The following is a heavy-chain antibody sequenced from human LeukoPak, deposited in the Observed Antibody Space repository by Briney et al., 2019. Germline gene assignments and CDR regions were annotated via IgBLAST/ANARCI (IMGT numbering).Heavy chain of an antibody. CDR1: GFSFSSYS. Sequence: GGSLRLSRAASGFSFSSYSMNWVRQPPGKGLEWVSSISSSSSYIYYADSVKGRFTISRDNAKNSLYLQMNSLRAEDTAVYYCARERRTVTDFDYWGQGTLVTVSS. J-gene: IGHJ4*02. CDR3: ARERRTVTDFDY. V-gene: IGHV3-21*01. D-gene: IGHD4-17*01. CDR2: ISSSSSYI.